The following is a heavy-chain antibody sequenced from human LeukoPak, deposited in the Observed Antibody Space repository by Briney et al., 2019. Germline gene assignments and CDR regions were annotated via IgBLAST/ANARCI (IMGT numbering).Heavy chain of an antibody. Sequence: GGALRLSCAASGFTFSSYAMHWVRQAPGKVLERVAVISYDGSNKYYADAVKGRFTISRDNSKNTLYLQMNSLRAEDTAVYYCARDRGLCSGGSCYYFDYWGQGTLVTVSS. D-gene: IGHD2-15*01. CDR1: GFTFSSYA. J-gene: IGHJ4*02. CDR2: ISYDGSNK. V-gene: IGHV3-30*04. CDR3: ARDRGLCSGGSCYYFDY.